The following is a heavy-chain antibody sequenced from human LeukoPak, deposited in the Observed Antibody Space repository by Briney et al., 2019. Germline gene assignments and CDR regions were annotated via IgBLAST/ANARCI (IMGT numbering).Heavy chain of an antibody. CDR1: GGSISSSSYY. J-gene: IGHJ3*02. V-gene: IGHV4-39*01. Sequence: SETLSLTCTVSGGSISSSSYYWGWIRQPPGKGLEWIGSIYYSGSTYYNPSLKSRVTISVDTSKNQFSLKLSSVTAAGTAVYYCARRSHKDRRAAFDIWGQGTMVTVSS. D-gene: IGHD1-14*01. CDR3: ARRSHKDRRAAFDI. CDR2: IYYSGST.